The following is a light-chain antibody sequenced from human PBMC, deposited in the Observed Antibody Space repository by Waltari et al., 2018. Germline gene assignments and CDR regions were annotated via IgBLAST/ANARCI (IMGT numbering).Light chain of an antibody. V-gene: IGKV1-39*01. CDR1: ENIPHY. J-gene: IGKJ3*01. Sequence: DIQMTQSPSSLSASVGDRLTLTCRTSENIPHYLHWYQQKPGKVPKLLVSSASTLQRGVPPRFSGSGSGTEFTLTISGLQREDLATYYCQQTYTTPFTFGAGTKVDVK. CDR3: QQTYTTPFT. CDR2: SAS.